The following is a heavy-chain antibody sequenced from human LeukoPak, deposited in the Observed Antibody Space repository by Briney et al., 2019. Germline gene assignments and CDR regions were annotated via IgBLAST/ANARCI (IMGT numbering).Heavy chain of an antibody. CDR2: ISGSGGST. Sequence: GGSLRLSCAASGFTFGSYAMSWVRQAPGKGLEWVSAISGSGGSTYYADSVKGRFTISRDRSKNTLYLQMYSLRAEDTAVFYCAKHDSSGYYFDYWGQGTLVTVSS. J-gene: IGHJ4*02. D-gene: IGHD3-22*01. V-gene: IGHV3-23*01. CDR3: AKHDSSGYYFDY. CDR1: GFTFGSYA.